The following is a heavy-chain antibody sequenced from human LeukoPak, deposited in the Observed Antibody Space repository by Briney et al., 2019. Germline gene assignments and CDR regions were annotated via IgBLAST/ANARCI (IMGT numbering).Heavy chain of an antibody. D-gene: IGHD3-10*01. CDR1: GYTFTSYG. CDR2: ISAYNGNT. J-gene: IGHJ6*02. CDR3: ARSFSVSGYYYYGMDV. Sequence: ASVKVSCKASGYTFTSYGISWVRQAPGQGLEWMGWISAYNGNTNYAQKLQGRVTMTTDTSTSTAYMELRSLRSDDTAVYYCARSFSVSGYYYYGMDVWGRGTTVTVSS. V-gene: IGHV1-18*01.